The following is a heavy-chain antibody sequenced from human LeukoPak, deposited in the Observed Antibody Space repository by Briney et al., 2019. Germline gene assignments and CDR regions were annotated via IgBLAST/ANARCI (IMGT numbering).Heavy chain of an antibody. CDR3: AREICSSTSCYTYNWFDP. CDR2: IIPIFGTA. J-gene: IGHJ5*02. CDR1: GGTFSSYA. D-gene: IGHD2-2*02. Sequence: SVKVSCKASGGTFSSYAISLVRQAPGQGLEWMGGIIPIFGTANYAQKFQGRVTITADESTSTAYMELSSLRSEDTAVYYCAREICSSTSCYTYNWFDPWGQGTLVTVSS. V-gene: IGHV1-69*13.